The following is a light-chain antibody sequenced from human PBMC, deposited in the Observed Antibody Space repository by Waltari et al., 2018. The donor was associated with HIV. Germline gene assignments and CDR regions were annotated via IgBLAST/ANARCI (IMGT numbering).Light chain of an antibody. Sequence: EIVLTQSPGTLSLSPGERGTLPCRASESVTTSHLAWYQQKPGQAPRLLIYRISNRATGIPDRFSGSGSGADFSLSISRLEPEDSAVYYCQQYGLSPITFGQGTRLEIK. CDR1: ESVTTSH. CDR3: QQYGLSPIT. V-gene: IGKV3-20*01. J-gene: IGKJ5*01. CDR2: RIS.